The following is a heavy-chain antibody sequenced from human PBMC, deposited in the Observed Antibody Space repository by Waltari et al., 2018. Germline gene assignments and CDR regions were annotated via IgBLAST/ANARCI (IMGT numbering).Heavy chain of an antibody. V-gene: IGHV4-38-2*01. CDR1: GYPTSSGYS. D-gene: IGHD1-26*01. CDR2: IYHSGST. J-gene: IGHJ4*02. CDR3: ARKPIISGHYYYFDY. Sequence: QVQLQESGPGLVEPSETLSLTCAVPGYPTSSGYSRGVARKPPGKGLEWIGNIYHSGSTSYNPSLKSRVTISVDTSKNQFSLKLNSVTAADTAVYYCARKPIISGHYYYFDYWGQGTLVTVSS.